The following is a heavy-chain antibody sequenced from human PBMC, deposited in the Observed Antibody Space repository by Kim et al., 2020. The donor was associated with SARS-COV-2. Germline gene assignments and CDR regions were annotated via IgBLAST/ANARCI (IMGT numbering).Heavy chain of an antibody. CDR1: GGSISSSNW. D-gene: IGHD2-15*01. CDR3: ARDYYGGNRSGSDY. J-gene: IGHJ4*02. V-gene: IGHV4-4*02. CDR2: IYHSGST. Sequence: SETLSLTCAVSGGSISSSNWWSWVRQPPGKGLEWIGEIYHSGSTNYNPSLKSRVTISVDKSKNQFSLKLSSVTAADTAVYYCARDYYGGNRSGSDYWGQGTLVTVSS.